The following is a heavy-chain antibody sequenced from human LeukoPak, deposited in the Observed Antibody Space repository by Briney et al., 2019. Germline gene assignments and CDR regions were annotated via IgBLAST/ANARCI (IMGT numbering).Heavy chain of an antibody. D-gene: IGHD1-20*01. V-gene: IGHV4-4*07. CDR1: GGSISSYY. CDR2: IYTSGST. CDR3: ARDSYNYCFDY. J-gene: IGHJ4*02. Sequence: SETLSLTCTVSGGSISSYYWSWIRQPAGKGLEWIGRIYTSGSTNYNPSLKSRVIMSVDTSKNQLSLKLSSVTAADTAVYYCARDSYNYCFDYWGQGTLVTVSS.